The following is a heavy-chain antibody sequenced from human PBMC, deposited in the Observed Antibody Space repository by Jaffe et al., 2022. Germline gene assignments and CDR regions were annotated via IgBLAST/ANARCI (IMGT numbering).Heavy chain of an antibody. Sequence: QLQLQESGPGLVKPSETLSLTCTVSGGSISSSSYYWGWTRQPPGKGLEWIGSVYYSGSTYYNPSLNSRVTISVDTSKNQFSLKLSSVTAADTAVYYCARHHNNWNSGYYYYYMDVWGKGTTVTVSS. CDR3: ARHHNNWNSGYYYYYMDV. CDR2: VYYSGST. J-gene: IGHJ6*03. CDR1: GGSISSSSYY. D-gene: IGHD1-7*01. V-gene: IGHV4-39*01.